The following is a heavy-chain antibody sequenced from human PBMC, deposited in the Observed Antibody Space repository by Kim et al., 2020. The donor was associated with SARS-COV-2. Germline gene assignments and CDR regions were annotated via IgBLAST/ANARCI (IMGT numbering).Heavy chain of an antibody. CDR2: SGST. Sequence: SGSTNYNPSLKSRVTISVDTSKNQCSLKLSSVTAADTAVYYCVRDSVALRWGQGTLVTVSS. V-gene: IGHV4-59*01. CDR3: VRDSVALR. J-gene: IGHJ4*02.